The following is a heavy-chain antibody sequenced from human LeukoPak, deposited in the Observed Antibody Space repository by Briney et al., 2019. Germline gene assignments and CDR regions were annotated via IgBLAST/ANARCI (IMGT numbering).Heavy chain of an antibody. Sequence: SETLSLTCAVYGGSFSGYYWSWIRQPPGEGLEWIGEINHSGSTNYNPSLKSRVTISVDTSKNQFSLKLGSVTAADTAVYYCARKGSSSCYNYWGQGTLVTVSS. V-gene: IGHV4-34*01. J-gene: IGHJ4*02. D-gene: IGHD6-13*01. CDR2: INHSGST. CDR3: ARKGSSSCYNY. CDR1: GGSFSGYY.